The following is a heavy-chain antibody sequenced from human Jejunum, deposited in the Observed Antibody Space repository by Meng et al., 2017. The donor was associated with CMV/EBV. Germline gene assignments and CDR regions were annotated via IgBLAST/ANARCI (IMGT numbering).Heavy chain of an antibody. D-gene: IGHD3-16*02. J-gene: IGHJ4*02. Sequence: VQLPEPGPGLGKPSQTLSLAVAVSGGSISTYNWSWIRQPPGKGLEWIGNNYYSGSTNYNPSLASRVTISVDSSKNQFSLKLSSVTAADTAVYYCARHQNGGTYPLDYWGQGTLVTVSS. CDR1: GGSISTYN. V-gene: IGHV4-59*08. CDR3: ARHQNGGTYPLDY. CDR2: NYYSGST.